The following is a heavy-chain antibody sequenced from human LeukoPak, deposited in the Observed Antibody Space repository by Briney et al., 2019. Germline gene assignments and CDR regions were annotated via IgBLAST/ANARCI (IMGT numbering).Heavy chain of an antibody. D-gene: IGHD3-10*01. J-gene: IGHJ6*03. CDR3: ARSLRVRGVPDYMDV. CDR2: IYKNAIT. Sequence: GGSLRLSCAASGFTVSSNYMTWVRQAPGKGLEWVSVIYKNAITYYADTVKGRFTISRDNSKNMLYLQMNSLGAEDTAVYYCARSLRVRGVPDYMDVWGKGTTVTISS. V-gene: IGHV3-53*01. CDR1: GFTVSSNY.